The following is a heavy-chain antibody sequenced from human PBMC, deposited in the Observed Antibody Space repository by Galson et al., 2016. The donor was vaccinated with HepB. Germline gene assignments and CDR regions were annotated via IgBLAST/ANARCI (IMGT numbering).Heavy chain of an antibody. V-gene: IGHV4-39*01. J-gene: IGHJ5*02. CDR3: ASLLGGSSWMGNWFDP. CDR1: GGSISSSGYC. D-gene: IGHD6-13*01. Sequence: SETLSLTCTVSGGSISSSGYCWGWIRQPPGKGLEWIGSLCYTGSAYYTPSLKSRVTISVDTSKNKFSLKLNSVTAADTAVFYCASLLGGSSWMGNWFDPWGQGTLVTVSS. CDR2: LCYTGSA.